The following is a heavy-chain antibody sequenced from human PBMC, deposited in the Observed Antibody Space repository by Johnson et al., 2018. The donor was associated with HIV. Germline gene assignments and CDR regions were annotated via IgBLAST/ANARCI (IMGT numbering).Heavy chain of an antibody. CDR2: ISSDGSNE. V-gene: IGHV3-30*03. CDR3: ARGWMVRGVMHAFDT. D-gene: IGHD3-10*01. Sequence: VQLVESGGGVVQPGRSLRLSCAASGFTFSSYGMHWVRQAPGKGLEWVAVISSDGSNEYYADSVKGRFTLSRDNPKNTLYLQMNSLRAEDTAVYYWARGWMVRGVMHAFDTWGQGTMVTVSS. CDR1: GFTFSSYG. J-gene: IGHJ3*02.